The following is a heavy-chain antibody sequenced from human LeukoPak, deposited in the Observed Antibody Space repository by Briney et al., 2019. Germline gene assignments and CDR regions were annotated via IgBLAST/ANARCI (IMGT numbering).Heavy chain of an antibody. J-gene: IGHJ1*01. V-gene: IGHV1-46*01. CDR2: INPSGGST. D-gene: IGHD3-10*01. CDR1: GGTFSSYA. CDR3: ARGFTNEYFQH. Sequence: ASVKVSCKASGGTFSSYAISWVRQAPGQGLGWMGIINPSGGSTSYAQKFQGRVTMTRDTSTSTVYMELSSLRSEDTAVYYCARGFTNEYFQHWGQGTLVTVSS.